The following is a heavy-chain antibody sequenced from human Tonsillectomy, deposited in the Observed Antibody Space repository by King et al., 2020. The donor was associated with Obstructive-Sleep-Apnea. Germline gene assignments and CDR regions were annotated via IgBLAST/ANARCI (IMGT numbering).Heavy chain of an antibody. D-gene: IGHD3-22*01. CDR3: ARETSNYYDSSGYYHYFDY. Sequence: VQLQESGPGLVKPSETLSLTCTVSGYSISSGHYWGWIRQPPGKGLEWIGSIYHSGSTYYNPSLKSRVTISVDTSKNQFSLKLSSVTAADTAVYYCARETSNYYDSSGYYHYFDYWGQGTMVTVSS. V-gene: IGHV4-38-2*02. CDR2: IYHSGST. J-gene: IGHJ4*02. CDR1: GYSISSGHY.